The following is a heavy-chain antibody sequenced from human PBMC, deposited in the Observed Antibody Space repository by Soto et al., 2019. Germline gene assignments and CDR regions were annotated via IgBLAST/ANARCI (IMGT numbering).Heavy chain of an antibody. D-gene: IGHD3-3*01. CDR1: GFTFSSYA. J-gene: IGHJ4*02. CDR3: AKRPDFWSGSDFDY. V-gene: IGHV3-23*01. Sequence: GGSLSLSCAASGFTFSSYAMSWVRQAPGKGLEWVSAISGSGGSTYYADSVKGRFTISGDNSKNTLYLQMNSLRAEDTAVYYCAKRPDFWSGSDFDYWGQGTLVTV. CDR2: ISGSGGST.